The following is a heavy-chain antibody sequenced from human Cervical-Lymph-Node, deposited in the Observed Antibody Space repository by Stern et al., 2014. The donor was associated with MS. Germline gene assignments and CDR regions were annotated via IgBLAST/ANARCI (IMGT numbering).Heavy chain of an antibody. D-gene: IGHD3/OR15-3a*01. CDR1: GYTFTDFH. J-gene: IGHJ4*02. CDR3: ARLSSVDDGYSQNFDF. Sequence: QLVQSETEVKKPGASVKVSFQASGYTFTDFHINWVRPAPGQGLELMGGINPKSGGTNYAQKFQGRVALTRDTSVTTAYMELHSLRADDTAVYYCARLSSVDDGYSQNFDFWGQGTLVTVSS. V-gene: IGHV1-2*02. CDR2: INPKSGGT.